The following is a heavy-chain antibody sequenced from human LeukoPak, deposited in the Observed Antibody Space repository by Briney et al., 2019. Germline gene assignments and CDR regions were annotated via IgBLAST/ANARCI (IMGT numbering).Heavy chain of an antibody. J-gene: IGHJ4*02. Sequence: ASVKVSSKASGYTFYKFSIAWVRQAPGQGLWWMGWINTHNGNTKYAQQYQGRVTMTTDTSTRTVYMELRSLRSADTAVYFCARDTPQDLKRYDYWGPGTQVTVSS. CDR3: ARDTPQDLKRYDY. D-gene: IGHD3-9*01. CDR1: GYTFYKFS. V-gene: IGHV1-18*01. CDR2: INTHNGNT.